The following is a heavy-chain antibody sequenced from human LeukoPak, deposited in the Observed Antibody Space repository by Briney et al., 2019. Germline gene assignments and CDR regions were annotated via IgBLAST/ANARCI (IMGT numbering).Heavy chain of an antibody. CDR3: ARDPMGYCGGDCSHFDY. Sequence: PGGSLRLSCAASGFTFSSYSMNWVRQAPGKGLEWVSSISSSSSYIYYADSVKGRFTISRDNAKNSLYLHMNSLRAEDTAVYYCARDPMGYCGGDCSHFDYWGQGTRVTVSS. J-gene: IGHJ4*02. D-gene: IGHD2-21*02. CDR1: GFTFSSYS. CDR2: ISSSSSYI. V-gene: IGHV3-21*01.